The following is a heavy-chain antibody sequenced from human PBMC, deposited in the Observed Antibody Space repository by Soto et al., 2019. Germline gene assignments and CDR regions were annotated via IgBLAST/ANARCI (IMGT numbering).Heavy chain of an antibody. CDR3: RSSSRYSTDV. Sequence: QLQLQESGPGLVKPSETLSLSCTVSGGSITSSSYWGWIRQPPGKGLEWIGSIYSTGNTYYNPSLKGRVTISADTSKTQFSLNLSSVTAADTAVYYCRSSSRYSTDVWGQGTTVYVSS. D-gene: IGHD6-13*01. J-gene: IGHJ6*02. V-gene: IGHV4-39*01. CDR1: GGSITSSSY. CDR2: IYSTGNT.